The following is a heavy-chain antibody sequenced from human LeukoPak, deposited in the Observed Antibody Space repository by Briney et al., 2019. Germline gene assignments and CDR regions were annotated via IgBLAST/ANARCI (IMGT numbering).Heavy chain of an antibody. CDR1: GYTFTSYY. J-gene: IGHJ4*02. CDR2: INPSGGST. Sequence: ASVKVSCKASGYTFTSYYMHWVRQAPGQGLEWMGIINPSGGSTSYAQKFQGRVTMTRDTSTSTVYMELSSLRSEDTAVYYCARDRGYDYVWGSYRFPLFDYWGQGTLVTVSS. D-gene: IGHD3-16*02. V-gene: IGHV1-46*01. CDR3: ARDRGYDYVWGSYRFPLFDY.